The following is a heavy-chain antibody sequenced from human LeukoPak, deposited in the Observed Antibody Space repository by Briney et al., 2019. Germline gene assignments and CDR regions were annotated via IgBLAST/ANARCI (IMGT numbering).Heavy chain of an antibody. D-gene: IGHD6-6*01. Sequence: PGESLKISCKGSGYSFTSYWIGSVRQMPGKGLEWMGIIYPGDSDTRYSPSFQGQVTISADKSISTAYRQWSSLKASDTAMYYCARYIAAREMNFDYWGQGTLVTVSS. CDR2: IYPGDSDT. CDR1: GYSFTSYW. CDR3: ARYIAAREMNFDY. J-gene: IGHJ4*02. V-gene: IGHV5-51*03.